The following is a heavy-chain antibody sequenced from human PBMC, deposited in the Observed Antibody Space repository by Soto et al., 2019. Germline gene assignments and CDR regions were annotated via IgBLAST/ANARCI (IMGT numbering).Heavy chain of an antibody. V-gene: IGHV3-74*01. CDR2: INSDGSST. Sequence: GGSLRLSCAASGFTFSSYWMHWVRQSPGKGLVWVSRINSDGSSTSYADSVKGRFTISRDNAKNTLYLQMNSLRAEDTAVYYCARVGSSSSSDYYYGMDVWGQGTTVTVSS. D-gene: IGHD6-6*01. J-gene: IGHJ6*02. CDR1: GFTFSSYW. CDR3: ARVGSSSSSDYYYGMDV.